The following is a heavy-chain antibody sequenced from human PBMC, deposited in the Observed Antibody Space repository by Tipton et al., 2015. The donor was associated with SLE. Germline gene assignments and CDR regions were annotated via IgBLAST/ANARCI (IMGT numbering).Heavy chain of an antibody. CDR3: ARGGSLYSNGWFDP. CDR1: GGSISSGSYY. CDR2: IYYSGST. D-gene: IGHD4-11*01. J-gene: IGHJ5*02. V-gene: IGHV4-61*10. Sequence: LRLSCAVYGGSISSGSYYWSWIRQPAGKGLEWIGYIYYSGSTNYNPSLKSRVTISVDTSKNQFSLKLSSVTAADTAVYYCARGGSLYSNGWFDPWGQGTLVTVSS.